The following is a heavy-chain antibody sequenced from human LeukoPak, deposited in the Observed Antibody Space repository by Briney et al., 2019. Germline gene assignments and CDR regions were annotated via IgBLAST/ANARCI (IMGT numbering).Heavy chain of an antibody. Sequence: PSETLSLTCAVYGGSFSGYYWSWIRQPPGKGLEWIGEINHSGSTNYNPSLKSRVTISVDTSKNQFSLKLSSVTAADTAVYYCARLRSYGSGSYAGSYWGQGALVTVSS. J-gene: IGHJ4*02. CDR3: ARLRSYGSGSYAGSY. V-gene: IGHV4-34*01. CDR1: GGSFSGYY. CDR2: INHSGST. D-gene: IGHD3-10*01.